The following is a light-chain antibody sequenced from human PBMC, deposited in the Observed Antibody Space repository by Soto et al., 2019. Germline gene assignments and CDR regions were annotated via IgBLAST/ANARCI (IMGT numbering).Light chain of an antibody. V-gene: IGKV3D-7*01. Sequence: EIVLTQSPGTLSLSPGERATLSCRASQSFSSSYLAWYQQKPGQAPRLLIYGASTRATGIPARFSGSGSGTDFTLTINSLQSEDFAVYYCQQDNNWPRTFGQGTKVDIK. CDR3: QQDNNWPRT. CDR2: GAS. CDR1: QSFSSSY. J-gene: IGKJ1*01.